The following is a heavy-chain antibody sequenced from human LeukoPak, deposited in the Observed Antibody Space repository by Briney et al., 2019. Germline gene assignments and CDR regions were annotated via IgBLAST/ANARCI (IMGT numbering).Heavy chain of an antibody. J-gene: IGHJ3*02. CDR3: AREMGGATVTKRRRSDAFDI. Sequence: ASVKVSCKASGYTFTDYYMHWVRQAPGQGLEWMGIINPSGGSTSYAQKFQGRVTMTRDTSTSTVYMELSSLRSGDTAVYYCAREMGGATVTKRRRSDAFDIWGQGTMVTVSS. V-gene: IGHV1-46*01. D-gene: IGHD4-17*01. CDR1: GYTFTDYY. CDR2: INPSGGST.